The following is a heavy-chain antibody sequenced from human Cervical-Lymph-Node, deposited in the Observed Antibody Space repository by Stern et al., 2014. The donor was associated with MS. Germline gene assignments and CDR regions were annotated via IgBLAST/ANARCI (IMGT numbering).Heavy chain of an antibody. J-gene: IGHJ3*02. Sequence: VQLVQSGAEVKKPGASVKVSCKASGYTFTSYYMHWVRQAPGQGLEWMGIIKPSGGSTSYAQKFQGRVTMTRDTSTSTVYMELSSLRSEDTAVYYCARDRRPYNWNDIGAFDIWGQGTMVTVSS. D-gene: IGHD1-1*01. CDR1: GYTFTSYY. CDR3: ARDRRPYNWNDIGAFDI. V-gene: IGHV1-46*03. CDR2: IKPSGGST.